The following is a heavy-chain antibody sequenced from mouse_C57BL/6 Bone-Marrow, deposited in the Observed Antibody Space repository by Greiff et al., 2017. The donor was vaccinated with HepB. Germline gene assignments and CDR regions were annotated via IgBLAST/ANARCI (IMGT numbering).Heavy chain of an antibody. CDR1: GFTFSDYG. V-gene: IGHV5-17*01. D-gene: IGHD1-1*01. CDR2: ISSGSCTI. J-gene: IGHJ4*01. CDR3: ARWITTVVAHYAMDY. Sequence: DVMLVESGGGLVKPGGSLKLSCAASGFTFSDYGMHWVRQAPEKGLEWVAYISSGSCTIYYADTVKGRFTISRDNAKNTLFLQMTSLRSEDTAMYYCARWITTVVAHYAMDYWGQGTSVTVSA.